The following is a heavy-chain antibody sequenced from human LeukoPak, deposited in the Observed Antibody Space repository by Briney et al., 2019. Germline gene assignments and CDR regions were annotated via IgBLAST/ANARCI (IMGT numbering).Heavy chain of an antibody. CDR3: ARYDYYYYYGMDV. CDR2: INHSGST. J-gene: IGHJ6*04. D-gene: IGHD5-12*01. Sequence: PETLSLTCAVYAGSLSGYYWSWIRQPPGKGLEWIGEINHSGSTNYNPSLRSRVTISVDTSKNQFSLKLSSVTAADTAVYYCARYDYYYYYGMDVWGKGTTVTVSS. CDR1: AGSLSGYY. V-gene: IGHV4-34*01.